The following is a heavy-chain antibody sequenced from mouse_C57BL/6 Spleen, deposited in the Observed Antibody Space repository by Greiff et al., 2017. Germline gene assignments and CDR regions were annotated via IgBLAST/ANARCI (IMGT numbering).Heavy chain of an antibody. CDR3: ARDDDDGFAY. Sequence: VKLQQPGAELVRPGSSVKLSCKASGYTFTSYWMHWVKQRPIQGLEWIGNIDPSDSETHYNQKFKDKATLTVDKSSSTAYMQLSSLTSEDSAVYYCARDDDDGFAYWGQGTLVTVSA. CDR2: IDPSDSET. V-gene: IGHV1-52*01. D-gene: IGHD2-4*01. J-gene: IGHJ3*01. CDR1: GYTFTSYW.